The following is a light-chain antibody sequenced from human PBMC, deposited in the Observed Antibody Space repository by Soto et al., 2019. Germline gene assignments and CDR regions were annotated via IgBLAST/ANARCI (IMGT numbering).Light chain of an antibody. CDR1: SSDVGSYNL. CDR2: EGS. J-gene: IGLJ2*01. V-gene: IGLV2-23*01. Sequence: QSALTQPASVSGSPGQSITISCTGTSSDVGSYNLVSWYQQHPGKAPKLMIYEGSKRPSGVSNRFSGSKSGNTAPLTISGLQAEDEADYYCCSSAGSNTLVVGGGTKLTVL. CDR3: CSSAGSNTLV.